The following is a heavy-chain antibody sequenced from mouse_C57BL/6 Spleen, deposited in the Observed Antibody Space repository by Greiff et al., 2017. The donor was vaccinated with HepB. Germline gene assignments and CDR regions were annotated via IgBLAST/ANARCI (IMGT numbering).Heavy chain of an antibody. CDR1: GYTFTSYW. J-gene: IGHJ3*01. Sequence: QVQLKQPGTELVKPGASVKLSCKASGYTFTSYWMHWVKQRPGQGLEWIGNINPSNGGTNYNEKFKSKATLTVDKSSSTAYMQLSSLTSEDSAVYYCAREAYDGYPLFAYWGQGTLVTVSA. V-gene: IGHV1-53*01. CDR2: INPSNGGT. D-gene: IGHD2-3*01. CDR3: AREAYDGYPLFAY.